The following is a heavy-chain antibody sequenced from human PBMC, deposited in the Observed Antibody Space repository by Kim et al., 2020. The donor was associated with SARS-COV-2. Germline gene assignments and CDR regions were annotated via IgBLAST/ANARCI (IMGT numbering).Heavy chain of an antibody. CDR3: AKGTYCSSTSCYGDADY. D-gene: IGHD2-2*01. V-gene: IGHV3-23*01. CDR1: GFTFSSYA. J-gene: IGHJ4*02. Sequence: GGSLRLSCAASGFTFSSYAMSWVRQAPGKGLEWVSAISGSGGSTYYADSVKGRFTISRDNSKNTLYLQMNSLRAEDTAIYYCAKGTYCSSTSCYGDADYWGQRTLVTVSS. CDR2: ISGSGGST.